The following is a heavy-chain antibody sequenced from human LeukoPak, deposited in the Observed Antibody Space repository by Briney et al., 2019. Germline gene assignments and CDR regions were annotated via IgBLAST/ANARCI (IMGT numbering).Heavy chain of an antibody. V-gene: IGHV3-30*18. CDR2: ISYDGSNK. D-gene: IGHD2-21*02. CDR3: AKEHCGGDCYYYYGMDV. CDR1: GFTLSSYG. Sequence: PGRSLRLSCAASGFTLSSYGMHWVRQAPGKGLEWVAVISYDGSNKYYADSVKGRFTISRDNSKNTLYLQMNSLRAEDTAVYYCAKEHCGGDCYYYYGMDVWGQGTTVTVSS. J-gene: IGHJ6*02.